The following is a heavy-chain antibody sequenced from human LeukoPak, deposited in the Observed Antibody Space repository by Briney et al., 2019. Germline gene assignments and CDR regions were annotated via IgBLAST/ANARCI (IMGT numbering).Heavy chain of an antibody. CDR2: ISGSGGST. CDR1: GFTFSSYG. Sequence: GGSLRLSCAASGFTFSSYGMSWVRQAPGKGLEWVSAISGSGGSTYYADSVKGRFTISRDNSKNTLYLQMNSLRAEDTAVYYCAKGGSSSWDYFDHWGQGTLVTVSS. CDR3: AKGGSSSWDYFDH. D-gene: IGHD6-13*01. V-gene: IGHV3-23*01. J-gene: IGHJ4*02.